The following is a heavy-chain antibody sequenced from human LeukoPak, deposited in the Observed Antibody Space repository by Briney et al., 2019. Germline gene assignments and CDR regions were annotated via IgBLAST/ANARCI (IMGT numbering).Heavy chain of an antibody. CDR1: GFTFSSYA. CDR2: ISSSGSAI. V-gene: IGHV3-48*03. D-gene: IGHD4-17*01. CDR3: AREPTPDGDPHYYYGMDV. Sequence: GGSLRLSCAASGFTFSSYAMNWVRQAPGKGLEWVSYISSSGSAIYYADSVKGRFTISRDNAKNSLYLQMNSLRAEDTAVYYCAREPTPDGDPHYYYGMDVWGKGTTVTVSS. J-gene: IGHJ6*04.